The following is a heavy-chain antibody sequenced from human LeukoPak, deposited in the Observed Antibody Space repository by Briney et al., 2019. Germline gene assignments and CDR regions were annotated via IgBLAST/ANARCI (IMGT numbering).Heavy chain of an antibody. CDR1: GFTLSDHY. J-gene: IGHJ4*02. V-gene: IGHV3-72*01. Sequence: GGSLRLSCATSGFTLSDHYIDWVRQAPGKGLEWVGRIRNKANSYATEYAASVKGRFTISRDDSQNSLYLQMNSLKTEDAAVYYCARSYCSSTNCYGLDYFDYWGQGTLVTVSS. CDR2: IRNKANSYAT. D-gene: IGHD2-2*01. CDR3: ARSYCSSTNCYGLDYFDY.